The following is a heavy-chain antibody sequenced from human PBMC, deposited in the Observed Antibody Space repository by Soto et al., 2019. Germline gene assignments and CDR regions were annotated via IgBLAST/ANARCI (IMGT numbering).Heavy chain of an antibody. Sequence: QLQLQESGPGLVKPSETLSLTCTVSGGSIGSTSSYWGWIRQPPGKGLEWIGTIYYSGSTYYNPSLKSRVTLSVDTSKNQFSLKLSSVTAADTAVYYCARHKGHTIFGVVTGYYSMDVWGQGTTVTVSS. V-gene: IGHV4-39*01. D-gene: IGHD3-3*01. J-gene: IGHJ6*02. CDR2: IYYSGST. CDR3: ARHKGHTIFGVVTGYYSMDV. CDR1: GGSIGSTSSY.